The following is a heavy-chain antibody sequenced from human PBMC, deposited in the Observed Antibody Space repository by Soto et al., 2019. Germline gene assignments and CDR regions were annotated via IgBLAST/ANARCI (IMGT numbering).Heavy chain of an antibody. CDR1: GYSFTSYW. CDR2: IYPGDSDT. V-gene: IGHV5-51*01. D-gene: IGHD3-10*01. Sequence: ASVKVSCKGSGYSFTSYWIGWVRQMPGKGLEWMGIIYPGDSDTRYSPSFQGQVTISADKSISTAYLQWSSLKASDTAMYYCASSVDRYYYGSGSDAFDIWGQGTMVTVSS. J-gene: IGHJ3*02. CDR3: ASSVDRYYYGSGSDAFDI.